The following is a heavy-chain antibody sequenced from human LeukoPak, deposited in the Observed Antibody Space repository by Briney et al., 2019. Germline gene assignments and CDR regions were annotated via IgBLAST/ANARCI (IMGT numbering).Heavy chain of an antibody. D-gene: IGHD6-13*01. CDR3: ARGRAGIAAAGFDY. CDR2: ISFDGGNK. Sequence: PGGSLRLSCATSGFTFSMYWVRLAPGKGLDWVAGISFDGGNKFYADSVKGRLSISRDNSKNTLYLQMNSLGLDDTAVYFCARGRAGIAAAGFDYWGQGTLVTVSS. CDR1: GFTFS. J-gene: IGHJ4*02. V-gene: IGHV3-30-3*01.